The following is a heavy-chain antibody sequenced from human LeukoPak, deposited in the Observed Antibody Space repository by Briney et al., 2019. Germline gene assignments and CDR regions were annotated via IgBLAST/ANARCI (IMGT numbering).Heavy chain of an antibody. CDR1: GGSISSYY. J-gene: IGHJ6*03. CDR2: IYYSGST. D-gene: IGHD3-16*01. Sequence: SETLSLTCTVSGGSISSYYWSWIRQPPGKGLEWIGYIYYSGSTSYKPSLKSRVAISVDTSKNQFSLKLRSVTAADTAVYYCARETSQKGAHYMDVWGKGTTVTISS. V-gene: IGHV4-59*01. CDR3: ARETSQKGAHYMDV.